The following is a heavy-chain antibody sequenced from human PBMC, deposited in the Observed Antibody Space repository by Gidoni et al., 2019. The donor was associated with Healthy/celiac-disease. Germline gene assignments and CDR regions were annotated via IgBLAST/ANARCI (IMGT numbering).Heavy chain of an antibody. Sequence: QVQLQQWGAGLLKPSETLSLTCAVYGGSFSGYYWSWIRQPPGKGLEWIGEINHSGSTNYNPSLKSRVTISVDTSKNQFSLKLSSVTAADTAVYYCARGRGSGWPYYYYYGMDVWGQGTTVTVSS. V-gene: IGHV4-34*01. CDR3: ARGRGSGWPYYYYYGMDV. CDR1: GGSFSGYY. CDR2: INHSGST. D-gene: IGHD6-19*01. J-gene: IGHJ6*02.